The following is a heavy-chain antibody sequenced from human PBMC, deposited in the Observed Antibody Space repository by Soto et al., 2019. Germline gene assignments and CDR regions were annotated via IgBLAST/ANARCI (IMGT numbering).Heavy chain of an antibody. V-gene: IGHV3-33*01. D-gene: IGHD4-4*01. J-gene: IGHJ4*02. Sequence: GGSLRLSCAASGFTFSGYGMHWVRQPPGKGLEWVGVIWYDGSNNYYADSVKGRFTISRDNYKNTLYLQMNSMGAEATAVYYCARGTYSKHDWGQGTLVTVSS. CDR2: IWYDGSNN. CDR3: ARGTYSKHD. CDR1: GFTFSGYG.